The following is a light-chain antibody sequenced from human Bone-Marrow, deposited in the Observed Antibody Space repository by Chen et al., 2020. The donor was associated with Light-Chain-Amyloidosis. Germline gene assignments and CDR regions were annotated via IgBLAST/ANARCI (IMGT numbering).Light chain of an antibody. CDR2: AAS. V-gene: IGKV3-20*01. CDR3: QQYATSPWT. CDR1: QSVTGSH. Sequence: EILLTQSPGTLSLSPGERVTLSCRASQSVTGSHLAWYQQKPGQAPRLLIYAASTRATGVPDMFRGSGSGTDFTLTISRLEPEDFAVYYCQQYATSPWTFGRGTKVEMK. J-gene: IGKJ1*01.